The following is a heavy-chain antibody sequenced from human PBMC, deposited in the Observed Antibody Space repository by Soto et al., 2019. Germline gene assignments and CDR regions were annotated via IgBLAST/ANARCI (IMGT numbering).Heavy chain of an antibody. V-gene: IGHV4-59*01. CDR1: GGSISSYY. J-gene: IGHJ6*03. CDR2: IYYSGST. CDR3: ARSIFRANSRGYSNYVSSYYYYYMDV. Sequence: SETLSLTCTVSGGSISSYYWSWIRQPPGKGLEWIGYIYYSGSTNYNPSLKSRVTISVDTSKNQFSLKLSSVTAADTAVYYCARSIFRANSRGYSNYVSSYYYYYMDVWGKGTTVTVSS. D-gene: IGHD4-4*01.